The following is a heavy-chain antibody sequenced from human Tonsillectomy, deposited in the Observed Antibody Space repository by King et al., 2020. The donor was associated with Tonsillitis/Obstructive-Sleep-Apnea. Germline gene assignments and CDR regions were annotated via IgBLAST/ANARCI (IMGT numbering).Heavy chain of an antibody. J-gene: IGHJ4*02. CDR3: ARDSDFDNDYDFWSSDY. CDR1: GFTFSSYS. D-gene: IGHD3-3*01. V-gene: IGHV3-48*02. Sequence: VQLVESGGGLVQPGGSLRLSCAASGFTFSSYSMNWVRQAPGKGLEWVSYISSSSSTIYYADSVKGRFTISRDNAKNSLYLQMNSLRDEDTAVYYCARDSDFDNDYDFWSSDYWGQGTLVTVSS. CDR2: ISSSSSTI.